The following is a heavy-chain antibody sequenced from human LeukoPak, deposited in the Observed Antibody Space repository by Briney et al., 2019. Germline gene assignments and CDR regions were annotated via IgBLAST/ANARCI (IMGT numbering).Heavy chain of an antibody. V-gene: IGHV4-39*01. CDR1: GGSISSSSYY. CDR3: ARGLRDSSGYYVFDY. Sequence: ETLSLTCTVSGGSISSSSYYWGWIRQPPGKGLEWIGSIYYSGSTYYNPSLKSRVTISVDTSKNQFSLRLSSVTAADTAVYYCARGLRDSSGYYVFDYWGQGTLVTVSS. J-gene: IGHJ4*02. CDR2: IYYSGST. D-gene: IGHD3-22*01.